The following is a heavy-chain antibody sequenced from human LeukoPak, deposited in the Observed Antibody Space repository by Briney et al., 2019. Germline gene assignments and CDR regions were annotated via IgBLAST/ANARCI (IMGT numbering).Heavy chain of an antibody. Sequence: GGSLRLSCAASGFTFSDYYMSWIRQAPGKGLEWVSYISSSGSTIYYADSVKGRFTISRDNAKNSLYLQMISLRAEDTAVYYCARVRQDDFWSGSQAFDIWGQGTMVTVSS. V-gene: IGHV3-11*01. CDR1: GFTFSDYY. J-gene: IGHJ3*02. CDR3: ARVRQDDFWSGSQAFDI. CDR2: ISSSGSTI. D-gene: IGHD3-3*01.